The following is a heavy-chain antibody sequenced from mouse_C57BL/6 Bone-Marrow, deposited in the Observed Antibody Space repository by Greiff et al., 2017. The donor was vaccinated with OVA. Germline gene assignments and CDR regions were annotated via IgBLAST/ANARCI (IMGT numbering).Heavy chain of an antibody. V-gene: IGHV2-9-1*01. CDR3: ARKRDSLYYYGSSLAMDY. Sequence: QVQLQQSGPGLVAPSQSLSITCTVSGFSLTSYAISWVRQPPGKGLEWLGVIWTGGGTNYNSALKSRLSISKDNSKSQVFLKMNSLQTDDTARYYCARKRDSLYYYGSSLAMDYWGQGTSVTVSS. J-gene: IGHJ4*01. CDR2: IWTGGGT. D-gene: IGHD1-1*01. CDR1: GFSLTSYA.